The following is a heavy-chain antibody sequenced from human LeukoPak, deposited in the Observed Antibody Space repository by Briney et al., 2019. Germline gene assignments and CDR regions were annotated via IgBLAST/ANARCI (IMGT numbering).Heavy chain of an antibody. Sequence: GGSLRLSCAASGFTSDDYTMHWVRQAPGKGLEWVSLISWDGGSTYYADSVKGRFTISRDNSKNSLYLQMNSLRTEDTALYYCAKDRGGRGYDFWSGYFLYFDYWGQGTLVTVSS. V-gene: IGHV3-43*01. J-gene: IGHJ4*02. D-gene: IGHD3-3*01. CDR3: AKDRGGRGYDFWSGYFLYFDY. CDR2: ISWDGGST. CDR1: GFTSDDYT.